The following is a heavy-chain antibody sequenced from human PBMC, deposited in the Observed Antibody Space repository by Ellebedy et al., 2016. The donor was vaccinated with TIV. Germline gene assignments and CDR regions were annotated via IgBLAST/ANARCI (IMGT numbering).Heavy chain of an antibody. CDR3: SGAYGRATPKY. J-gene: IGHJ4*02. CDR2: FYSSGST. V-gene: IGHV4-61*01. Sequence: MPSETLSLTCTVSGASVNSANYYWTWIRQPPGKGLEWIGYFYSSGSTDYKPSLKRRVAISVDTSKNQFSLKLSSVTAADTAVYFCSGAYGRATPKYWGQGTLVTVSS. CDR1: GASVNSANYY. D-gene: IGHD3-10*01.